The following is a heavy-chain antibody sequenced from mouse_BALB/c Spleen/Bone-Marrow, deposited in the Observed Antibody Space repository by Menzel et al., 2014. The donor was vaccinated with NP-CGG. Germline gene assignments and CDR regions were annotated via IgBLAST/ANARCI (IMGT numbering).Heavy chain of an antibody. CDR1: GFDFSRYW. D-gene: IGHD2-3*01. CDR2: INPESNTI. V-gene: IGHV4-1*02. CDR3: AGLGYYGWFAY. Sequence: EVQLVESGGGLVQPGGSLKLSCAASGFDFSRYWMSWVRQAPGKGLQWIGEINPESNTINYTPSLKDKFIISRDNAKNTLYLQMSKVRSEDTALYCCAGLGYYGWFAYWGQGTLVTVSA. J-gene: IGHJ3*01.